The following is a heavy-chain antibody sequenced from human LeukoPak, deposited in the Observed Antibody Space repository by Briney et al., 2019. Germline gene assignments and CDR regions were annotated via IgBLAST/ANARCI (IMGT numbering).Heavy chain of an antibody. J-gene: IGHJ5*02. CDR3: ARVVVPAAISASWFDP. CDR2: INHSGST. D-gene: IGHD2-2*02. CDR1: GGSISRGAYY. Sequence: SETLSLTCTVSGGSISRGAYYWGWIRQPPGKGLEWIGEINHSGSTNYNPSLKSRVTISVDTSKNQFSLKLSSVTAADTAVYYCARVVVPAAISASWFDPWGQGTLVTVSS. V-gene: IGHV4-39*07.